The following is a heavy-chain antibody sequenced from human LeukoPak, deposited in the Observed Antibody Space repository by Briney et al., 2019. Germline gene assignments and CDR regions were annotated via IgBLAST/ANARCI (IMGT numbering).Heavy chain of an antibody. V-gene: IGHV4-59*08. J-gene: IGHJ4*02. CDR1: GGSISPYY. CDR3: ARHSSTWYYFDN. Sequence: SETLSPTCTVSGGSISPYYWSWIRQPPGKGLERIGYIHYTGITSYNPSLKSRLTISVDMSKNQFSLNLNSVTAADAALYYCARHSSTWYYFDNWGQGTLVTASS. D-gene: IGHD6-13*01. CDR2: IHYTGIT.